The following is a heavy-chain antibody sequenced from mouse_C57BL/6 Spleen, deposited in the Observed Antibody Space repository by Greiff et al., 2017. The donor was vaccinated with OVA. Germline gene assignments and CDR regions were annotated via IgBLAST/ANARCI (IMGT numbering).Heavy chain of an antibody. V-gene: IGHV7-3*01. CDR1: GFTFTDYY. D-gene: IGHD1-1*01. CDR2: IRNKANGYTT. CDR3: ARYLAVVAYAMDY. Sequence: EVKLMESGGGLVQPGGSLSLSCAASGFTFTDYYMSWVRQPPGKALEWLGFIRNKANGYTTEYSASVKGRFTISRDNSQSILYLQMNALRAEDSATYYCARYLAVVAYAMDYWGQGTSVTVSS. J-gene: IGHJ4*01.